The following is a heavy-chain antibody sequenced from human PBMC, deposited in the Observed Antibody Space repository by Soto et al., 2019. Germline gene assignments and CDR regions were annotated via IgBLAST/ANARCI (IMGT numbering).Heavy chain of an antibody. CDR1: GGSFSGYY. CDR2: INHSGST. CDR3: ARPYSSSWYRAGYYGMDV. J-gene: IGHJ6*02. Sequence: PSETLSLTCAVYGGSFSGYYWSWIRQPPGKGLEWIGEINHSGSTNYNPSLKSRVTISVDTSKNQFSLKLSSVTAADTAVYYCARPYSSSWYRAGYYGMDVWGQGTTVTV. D-gene: IGHD6-13*01. V-gene: IGHV4-34*01.